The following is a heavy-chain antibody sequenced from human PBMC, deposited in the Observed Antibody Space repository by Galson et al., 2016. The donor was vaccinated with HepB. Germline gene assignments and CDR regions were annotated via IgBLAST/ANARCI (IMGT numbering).Heavy chain of an antibody. CDR1: GYSLTALS. CDR3: TAGPIVVVQAAIRRRYYYDGMGV. V-gene: IGHV1-24*01. D-gene: IGHD2-2*01. J-gene: IGHJ6*02. CDR2: FDPEDGEK. Sequence: SCKVSGYSLTALSMRWVRQAPGKGLEWMGGFDPEDGEKIYAQKFQGRVTMTEDTSTDTAYMDLSSLRSEDTAVYYCTAGPIVVVQAAIRRRYYYDGMGVWGQGTTVTVSS.